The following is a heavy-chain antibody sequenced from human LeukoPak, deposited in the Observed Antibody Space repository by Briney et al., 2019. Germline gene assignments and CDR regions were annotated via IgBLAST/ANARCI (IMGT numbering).Heavy chain of an antibody. CDR2: INPNSGGT. CDR1: GYTFTGYY. V-gene: IGHV1-2*02. CDR3: ARGRLVVRVDY. D-gene: IGHD3-22*01. Sequence: ASVKVSCETSGYTFTGYYIHWVRQAPGQGLEWMGWINPNSGGTNYAQNFQGRVTMTRDTSINTAYMELGRLRSDDTAVYYCARGRLVVRVDYWGQGTLVTVSS. J-gene: IGHJ4*02.